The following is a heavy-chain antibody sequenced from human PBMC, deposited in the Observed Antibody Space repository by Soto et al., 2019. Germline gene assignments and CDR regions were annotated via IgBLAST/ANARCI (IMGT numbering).Heavy chain of an antibody. V-gene: IGHV3-48*02. CDR1: GFTFSTFS. D-gene: IGHD1-26*01. J-gene: IGHJ4*02. CDR2: IGGSGGSI. Sequence: GGSLRLSCAASGFTFSTFSMNWVRQAPGKGLEWLSYIGGSGGSISYADSVKGRFTISRDNGKNTLYLQMSSLRDEDTAVYYCARDLAWAFDSWGPGALVTVFS. CDR3: ARDLAWAFDS.